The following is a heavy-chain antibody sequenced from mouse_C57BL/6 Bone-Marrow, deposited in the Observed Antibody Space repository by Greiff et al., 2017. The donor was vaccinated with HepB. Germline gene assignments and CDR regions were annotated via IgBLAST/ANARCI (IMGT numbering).Heavy chain of an antibody. Sequence: VKLQESGAELVRPGTSVKMSCKASGYTFTNYWIGWAKQRPGHGLEWIGDIYPGGGYTNYNEKFKGKATLTADKSSSTAYMQFSSLTSEDSAIYYCARVLLPVYYFDYWGQGTTLTVSS. D-gene: IGHD2-12*01. CDR3: ARVLLPVYYFDY. J-gene: IGHJ2*01. V-gene: IGHV1-63*01. CDR2: IYPGGGYT. CDR1: GYTFTNYW.